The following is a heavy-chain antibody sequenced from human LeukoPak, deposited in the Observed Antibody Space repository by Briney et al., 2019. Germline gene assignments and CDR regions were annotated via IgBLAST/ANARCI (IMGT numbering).Heavy chain of an antibody. D-gene: IGHD2-15*01. V-gene: IGHV3-23*01. CDR2: ISGSGGTT. J-gene: IGHJ4*02. CDR3: AREDYSHLNHFDY. Sequence: GGSLRLSCAASGFTFRSDAMSWVRQAPGKGLEWVSGISGSGGTTYYADSVKGRFTISRDNSKNTLYLQMNSLRAEDTAVYYCAREDYSHLNHFDYWGQGTLVTVSS. CDR1: GFTFRSDA.